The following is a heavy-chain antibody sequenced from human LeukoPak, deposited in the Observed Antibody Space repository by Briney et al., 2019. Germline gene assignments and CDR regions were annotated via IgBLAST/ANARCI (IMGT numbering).Heavy chain of an antibody. D-gene: IGHD3-3*02. CDR2: IYYSGST. J-gene: IGHJ3*02. CDR3: AREGVLGAFDI. Sequence: SETLSLTCTVSGGSISSGGYYWSWIRQHPGKGLEWTGYIYYSGSTYYNPSLKSRVTISVDTSKNQFSLKLSSVTAADTAVYYCAREGVLGAFDIWGQGTMVTVSS. CDR1: GGSISSGGYY. V-gene: IGHV4-31*03.